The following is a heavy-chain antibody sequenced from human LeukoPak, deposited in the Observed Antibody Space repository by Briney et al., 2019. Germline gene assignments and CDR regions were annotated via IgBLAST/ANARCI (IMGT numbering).Heavy chain of an antibody. CDR3: ASHINYYGSGSPYYYSYYFDY. D-gene: IGHD3-10*01. CDR2: IRGDGGEK. Sequence: PGGSLRLSCAASGFTFSTYWMNWFRQTPGKGLEWVAKIRGDGGEKDHVASVKGRFTISRDNAKNSLYLQMNSLRAEDTAVYYCASHINYYGSGSPYYYSYYFDYWGQGTLVTVSS. J-gene: IGHJ4*02. V-gene: IGHV3-7*01. CDR1: GFTFSTYW.